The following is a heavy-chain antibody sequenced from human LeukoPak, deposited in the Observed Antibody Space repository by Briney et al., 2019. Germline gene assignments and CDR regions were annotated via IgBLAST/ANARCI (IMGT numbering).Heavy chain of an antibody. D-gene: IGHD3-22*01. CDR1: GGSISSYY. CDR2: IYYSGST. CDR3: ARGSPRAMYYYDSSGYYYLSV. V-gene: IGHV4-59*01. J-gene: IGHJ6*04. Sequence: SETLSLTCTVSGGSISSYYWSWIRQPPGKGLEWIGYIYYSGSTNYNPSLKSRVTISVDTSKNQFSLKLSSVTAADTAVYYCARGSPRAMYYYDSSGYYYLSVWGKGTTVTVSS.